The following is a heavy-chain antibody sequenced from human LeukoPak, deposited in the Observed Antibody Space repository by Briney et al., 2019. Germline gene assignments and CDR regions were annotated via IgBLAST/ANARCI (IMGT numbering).Heavy chain of an antibody. CDR1: GFTFSSYS. CDR3: ARVPPYEIQIGSYYYMDV. D-gene: IGHD5-18*01. CDR2: ISSSSSYI. V-gene: IGHV3-21*01. Sequence: GRSLRLSCAASGFTFSSYSMNWVRQAPGKGLEWVSSISSSSSYIYYADSVKGRFTISRDNAKNSLYLQMNSLRAEDTAVYYCARVPPYEIQIGSYYYMDVWGKGTTVTISS. J-gene: IGHJ6*03.